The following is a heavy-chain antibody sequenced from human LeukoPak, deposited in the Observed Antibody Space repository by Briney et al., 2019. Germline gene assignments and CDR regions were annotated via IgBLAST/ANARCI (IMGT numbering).Heavy chain of an antibody. Sequence: GGSLRLSCAASGFTVSSNYMSWVRQAPGKGLEWVSAISGSGGSTYYADSVKGRFTISRDNSKNTLYLQMNSLRAEDTAVYYCAKQSPGNFPTFDYWGQGTLVTVSS. CDR3: AKQSPGNFPTFDY. CDR2: ISGSGGST. CDR1: GFTVSSNY. D-gene: IGHD4-23*01. J-gene: IGHJ4*02. V-gene: IGHV3-23*01.